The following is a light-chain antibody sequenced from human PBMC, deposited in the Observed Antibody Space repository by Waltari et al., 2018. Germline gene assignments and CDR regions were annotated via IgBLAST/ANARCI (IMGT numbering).Light chain of an antibody. CDR2: WAS. CDR1: QSVRSN. J-gene: IGKJ1*01. V-gene: IGKV3-15*01. Sequence: EIVMTQFPATLSVSPGERATLSCRASQSVRSNLAWYQQKPGQPPKLLFSWASIRESGVPDRLSASGSGTDFTLTISSLQAEDVAVYYCHQHYTTPWTFGQGTKVEIK. CDR3: HQHYTTPWT.